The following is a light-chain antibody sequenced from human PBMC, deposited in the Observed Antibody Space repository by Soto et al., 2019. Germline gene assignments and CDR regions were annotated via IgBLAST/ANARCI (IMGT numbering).Light chain of an antibody. CDR1: QSINNY. Sequence: DIQMTQSPSSLSASVGDRVTITCRASQSINNYLSWFHLKPGKAPKLLIYAASTLQSGVSSRFSGSGSGTDFTLTISSLQPEDFATYYCQQSFSTPFTFGPGTKVEMK. J-gene: IGKJ3*01. V-gene: IGKV1-39*01. CDR3: QQSFSTPFT. CDR2: AAS.